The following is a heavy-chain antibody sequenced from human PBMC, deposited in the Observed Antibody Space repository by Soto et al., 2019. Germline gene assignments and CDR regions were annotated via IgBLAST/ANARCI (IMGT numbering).Heavy chain of an antibody. Sequence: PGGSLRLSCAASGFTFSDYYMSWIRQTPGKGLEWISYISSSGSTMYYADSVQGRFTISRDNAKNSLYLQMNSLRAEDTAVYYCARDRATIFGVVIVSPNNGMDVWGQGTTVTVSS. V-gene: IGHV3-11*01. CDR3: ARDRATIFGVVIVSPNNGMDV. D-gene: IGHD3-3*01. CDR1: GFTFSDYY. CDR2: ISSSGSTM. J-gene: IGHJ6*02.